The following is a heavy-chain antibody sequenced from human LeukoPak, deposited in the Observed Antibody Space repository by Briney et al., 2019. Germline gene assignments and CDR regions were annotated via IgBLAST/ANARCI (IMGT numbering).Heavy chain of an antibody. Sequence: ASVTVSCKASGYTFTSYGISWVRQAPGQGLEWLGWISAYNGHTNYAQKFQGRVTMTTDTSTSTAYMELRSLRSDDTAVYYCARARTMYYYDSNVDWGQGTLVTVSS. CDR1: GYTFTSYG. CDR2: ISAYNGHT. D-gene: IGHD3-22*01. V-gene: IGHV1-18*01. CDR3: ARARTMYYYDSNVD. J-gene: IGHJ4*02.